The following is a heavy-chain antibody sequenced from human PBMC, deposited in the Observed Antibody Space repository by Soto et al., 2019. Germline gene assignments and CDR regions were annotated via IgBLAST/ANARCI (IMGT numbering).Heavy chain of an antibody. V-gene: IGHV4-30-4*01. Sequence: NPSETLSLTCTVSGGSISGNSYYWHWIRQSPGKGLEWIGYVFYNGVTYYNPSFESRLSISVDTSKNQFSLQLKSVTAADTAVYYCVRDNGGNSEFGYWGQGTLVTVSS. J-gene: IGHJ4*02. D-gene: IGHD2-21*02. CDR3: VRDNGGNSEFGY. CDR1: GGSISGNSYY. CDR2: VFYNGVT.